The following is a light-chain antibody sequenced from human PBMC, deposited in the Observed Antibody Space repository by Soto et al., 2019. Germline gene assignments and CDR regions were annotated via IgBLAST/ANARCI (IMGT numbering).Light chain of an antibody. CDR1: SSDVGKYNL. V-gene: IGLV2-23*01. CDR3: FSYARSRIFHV. J-gene: IGLJ1*01. CDR2: EGN. Sequence: QSALTQPASVSGSPGQSITIYCSGTSSDVGKYNLVSWYQQHPGKAPKLMIYEGNKRPSGVSDRFSGSKSGNTASLTISGLQAEDEADYYCFSYARSRIFHVFGTGTKLTVL.